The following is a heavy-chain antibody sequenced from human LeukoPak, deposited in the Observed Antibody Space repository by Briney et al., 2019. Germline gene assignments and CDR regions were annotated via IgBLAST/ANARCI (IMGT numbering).Heavy chain of an antibody. Sequence: GASVKVSCKASGYTFTSYDINWVRQATGQGLEWMGWMNPNSGNTGYAQKFQGRVTITRNTSISTAYMELSSLRSEDTAVYYCARGGYYDFWSGSHDYYYMDVWGKGTTVTVSS. J-gene: IGHJ6*03. V-gene: IGHV1-8*03. CDR1: GYTFTSYD. CDR3: ARGGYYDFWSGSHDYYYMDV. CDR2: MNPNSGNT. D-gene: IGHD3-3*01.